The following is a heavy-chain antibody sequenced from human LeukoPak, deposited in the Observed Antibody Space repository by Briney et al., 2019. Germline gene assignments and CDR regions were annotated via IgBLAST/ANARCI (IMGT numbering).Heavy chain of an antibody. Sequence: SETLSLTCAVYGGSFSGYYWSWIRQPPGKGLEWIGEINHSGSTNYNPSLKSRVTISVDTSMNQFSLKLSSVTAADTAVYYCARALDYYDSSGYSCFDYWGQGTLVTVSS. CDR2: INHSGST. D-gene: IGHD3-22*01. CDR3: ARALDYYDSSGYSCFDY. CDR1: GGSFSGYY. V-gene: IGHV4-34*01. J-gene: IGHJ4*02.